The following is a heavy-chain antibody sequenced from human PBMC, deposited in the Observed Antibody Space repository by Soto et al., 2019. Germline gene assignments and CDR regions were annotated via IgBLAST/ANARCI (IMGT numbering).Heavy chain of an antibody. Sequence: QVQLVQSGAEVKKPGSSVKVSCKASGGTFSSYAISWVRQAPGQGLEWMGLIIPISGTANYAQKFQGRVTNTADESTSTAYMELSSLRSDDTAVYYCARDHTTRGMDVWGQGTTVTVFS. CDR3: ARDHTTRGMDV. J-gene: IGHJ6*02. CDR2: IIPISGTA. V-gene: IGHV1-69*12. CDR1: GGTFSSYA.